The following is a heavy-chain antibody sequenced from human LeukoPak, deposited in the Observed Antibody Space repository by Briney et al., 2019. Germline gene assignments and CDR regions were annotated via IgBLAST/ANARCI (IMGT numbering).Heavy chain of an antibody. Sequence: GGSLRLSCAASGFTFSSYAMSWVRQAPGKGLERVSAISGSGGSTYYADSVKGRFTISRDNSKNTLYLQMNSLRAEDTAVYQCARGKLRYFDWLLYGRESDSFDIWGQGTMVTVSS. V-gene: IGHV3-23*01. CDR3: ARGKLRYFDWLLYGRESDSFDI. CDR1: GFTFSSYA. J-gene: IGHJ3*02. D-gene: IGHD3-9*01. CDR2: ISGSGGST.